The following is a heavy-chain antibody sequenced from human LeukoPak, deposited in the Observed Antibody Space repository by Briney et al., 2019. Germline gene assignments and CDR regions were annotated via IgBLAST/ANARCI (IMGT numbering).Heavy chain of an antibody. J-gene: IGHJ4*02. V-gene: IGHV3-48*03. CDR1: GFTFSSYE. D-gene: IGHD2-2*01. CDR3: AKDLTTGVPAAKLGY. Sequence: PGGSLRLSCAASGFTFSSYEMNWVRQAPGKGLEWVSYISSSGSTIYYADSVKGRFTISRDNSKNTLYLQMNSLRAEDPAVYYCAKDLTTGVPAAKLGYWGQGTLVTVSS. CDR2: ISSSGSTI.